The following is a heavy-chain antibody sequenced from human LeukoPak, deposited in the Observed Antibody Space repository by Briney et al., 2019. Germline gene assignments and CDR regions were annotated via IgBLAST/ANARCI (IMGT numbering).Heavy chain of an antibody. J-gene: IGHJ5*02. CDR2: IYSGGST. CDR3: ARGVATTYNWFDP. Sequence: PGGSLRLSCAASGFTVSSNYMSWVRQAPGKGLEWVSVIYSGGSTYYADSVKGRFTISRDNAKNSLYLQMNSLRAEDTAVYYCARGVATTYNWFDPWGQGTLVTVSS. CDR1: GFTVSSNY. D-gene: IGHD5-12*01. V-gene: IGHV3-66*01.